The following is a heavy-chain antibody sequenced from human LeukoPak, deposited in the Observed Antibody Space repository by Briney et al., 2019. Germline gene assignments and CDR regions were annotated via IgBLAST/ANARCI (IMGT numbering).Heavy chain of an antibody. CDR2: ICYTGIT. CDR1: GGSIRSADYY. Sequence: SETLSLTCTVSGGSIRSADYYWSWFRQHPGKGLEWIGYICYTGITYYNPSLKSRVSLSVDTSNNQFSLRLSSVTAADTAVYYCARKKDFGDYHSDYWGQGTLVTASS. D-gene: IGHD4-17*01. CDR3: ARKKDFGDYHSDY. J-gene: IGHJ4*02. V-gene: IGHV4-31*02.